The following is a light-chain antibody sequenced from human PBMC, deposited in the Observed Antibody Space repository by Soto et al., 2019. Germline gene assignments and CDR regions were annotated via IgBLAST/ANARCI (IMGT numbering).Light chain of an antibody. CDR2: AAS. J-gene: IGKJ4*01. V-gene: IGKV1-39*01. CDR1: QSISSY. Sequence: DIQMTQSPSSLSASVGDRVTITCRASQSISSYLNWYQQKPGKAPKLLICAASSLQSGVPSRFSGSGSGTDFTLTISSLQPEDFATYYCQQSHSTPLTFSGGTKVEIK. CDR3: QQSHSTPLT.